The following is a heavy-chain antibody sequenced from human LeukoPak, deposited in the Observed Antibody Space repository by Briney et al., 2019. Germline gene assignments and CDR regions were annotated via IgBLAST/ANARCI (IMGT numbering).Heavy chain of an antibody. Sequence: SETLSLTCTVSGGSISISSYYWGWIRQPPGKGLEWIGEINHSGSTNYNPSLKSRVTISVDTSKNQFSLKLSSVTAADTAVYYCARGGHSSGFFYWGQGTLVTVSS. CDR3: ARGGHSSGFFY. J-gene: IGHJ4*02. CDR2: INHSGST. D-gene: IGHD6-19*01. CDR1: GGSISISSYY. V-gene: IGHV4-39*07.